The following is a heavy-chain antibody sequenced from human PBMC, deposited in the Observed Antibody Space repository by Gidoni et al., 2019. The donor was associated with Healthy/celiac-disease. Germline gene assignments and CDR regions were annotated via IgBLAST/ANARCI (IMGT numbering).Heavy chain of an antibody. D-gene: IGHD1-26*01. Sequence: QLQLQESGPGLVKPSETLSLTCTVSGGSISSSSYYWGWIRQPPGKGLEWIGSIYYSGSTYYNPSLKSRVTISVDTSKNQFSLKLSSVTAADTAVYYCARDKSGSHSDEHYDYWGQGTLVTVSS. V-gene: IGHV4-39*07. CDR2: IYYSGST. J-gene: IGHJ4*02. CDR3: ARDKSGSHSDEHYDY. CDR1: GGSISSSSYY.